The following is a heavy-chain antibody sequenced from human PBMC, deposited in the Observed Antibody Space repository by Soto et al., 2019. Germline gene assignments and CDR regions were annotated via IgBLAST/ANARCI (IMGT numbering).Heavy chain of an antibody. CDR3: ARGGVASSPLY. J-gene: IGHJ4*02. V-gene: IGHV4-59*08. Sequence: PSETLSLTCTVSGGSISSYYWSWIRQPPGKGLEWIGYIYYSGSTNYNPSLKSRVTISVDTSKNQFSLKLSSVTAADTAVYYCARGGVASSPLYRGKGTLVTVSS. D-gene: IGHD2-2*01. CDR1: GGSISSYY. CDR2: IYYSGST.